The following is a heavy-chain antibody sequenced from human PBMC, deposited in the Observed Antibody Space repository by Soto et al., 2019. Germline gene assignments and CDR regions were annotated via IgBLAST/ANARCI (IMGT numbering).Heavy chain of an antibody. CDR1: GFSFSDYW. D-gene: IGHD1-26*01. Sequence: PGGSLRLSCAASGFSFSDYWRHWVRQAPGKGLVWVSCIDTDGSTTTYADSVKGRFTISRDNVKNTLYLQMDSLRAEDTALDYCSRGGGFSGNYLGGQGTLVTVSS. CDR2: IDTDGSTT. J-gene: IGHJ4*02. V-gene: IGHV3-74*01. CDR3: SRGGGFSGNYL.